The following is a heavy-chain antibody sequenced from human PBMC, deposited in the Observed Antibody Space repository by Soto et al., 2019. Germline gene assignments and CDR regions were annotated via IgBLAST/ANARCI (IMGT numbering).Heavy chain of an antibody. CDR3: ARLIHCKTTSCYFDY. J-gene: IGHJ4*02. Sequence: SETLSLTCTVSGGSISSYYWGWIRQPPGKGLEWIGSIYYSGSTYYNPSLKSRVTISVDTSKNQLSLKLSSVTAADTAVFYCARLIHCKTTSCYFDYWGQGTLVTVSS. CDR2: IYYSGST. CDR1: GGSISSYY. D-gene: IGHD2-2*01. V-gene: IGHV4-39*01.